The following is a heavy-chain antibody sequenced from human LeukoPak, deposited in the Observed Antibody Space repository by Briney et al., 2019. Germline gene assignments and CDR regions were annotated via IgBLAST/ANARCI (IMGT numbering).Heavy chain of an antibody. CDR1: GFTFSHYA. D-gene: IGHD3-10*01. CDR3: GRLFRGVRGYFDY. CDR2: VSGTIGDT. V-gene: IGHV3-23*01. J-gene: IGHJ4*02. Sequence: GGSLRLSCVGSGFTFSHYAMAWVRQAPGKGLEWVSTVSGTIGDTYYADSVKGRFTTSRDNSKDTLSLQMSSLRAEDTAEYFCGRLFRGVRGYFDYWGQGTLVAVSS.